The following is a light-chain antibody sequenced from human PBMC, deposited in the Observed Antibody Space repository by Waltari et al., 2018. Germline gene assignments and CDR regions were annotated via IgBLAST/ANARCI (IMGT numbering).Light chain of an antibody. CDR2: GAS. Sequence: EIVLTQSPGTLSLSPGERATLSCRASQSVSSNYLGWYHQKPGQAPRLLIHGASSRATGIPDRFSGSGSGADFTLTISRLEPEDFAVYYCQQYGSSPRTFGQGTKVEIK. V-gene: IGKV3-20*01. CDR3: QQYGSSPRT. CDR1: QSVSSNY. J-gene: IGKJ1*01.